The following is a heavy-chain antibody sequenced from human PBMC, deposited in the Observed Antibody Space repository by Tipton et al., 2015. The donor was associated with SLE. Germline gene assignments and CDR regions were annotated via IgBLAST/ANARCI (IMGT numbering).Heavy chain of an antibody. Sequence: TLSLTCAVYGGSFSSYYWGWIRQPPGKGLEWIGSIYYSGSTYYNPSLKSRVTISVDTSKNQFSLKLSSVTAADTAVYYCARAPANWASFDYWGQGTLVTVSS. CDR1: GGSFSSYY. J-gene: IGHJ4*02. V-gene: IGHV4-39*07. D-gene: IGHD7-27*01. CDR3: ARAPANWASFDY. CDR2: IYYSGST.